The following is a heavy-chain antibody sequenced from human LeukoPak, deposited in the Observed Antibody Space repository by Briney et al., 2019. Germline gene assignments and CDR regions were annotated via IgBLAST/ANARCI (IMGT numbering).Heavy chain of an antibody. D-gene: IGHD5-24*01. Sequence: GGSLRLSCVASGFTLTNYAMSWVRPAPGKGLEWVSAISGSGTNTYYADSVKGRFTISRDNSKNTLFLQMNSLRAEDTAVYYCAKVIRDGYNWNYWGQGTLVTVSS. CDR1: GFTLTNYA. CDR3: AKVIRDGYNWNY. CDR2: ISGSGTNT. V-gene: IGHV3-23*01. J-gene: IGHJ4*02.